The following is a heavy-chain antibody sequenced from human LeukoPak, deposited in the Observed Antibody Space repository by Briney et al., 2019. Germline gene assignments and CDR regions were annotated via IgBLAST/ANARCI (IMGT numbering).Heavy chain of an antibody. CDR2: IYYSGST. J-gene: IGHJ4*02. Sequence: SETLSLTCTVSGGSISSYSWSWIRQPPGKGLEWIGYIYYSGSTDSNPSLKSRVTISVDTSKNQFSLKLRSVTAADTAVYYCARRPRNDILTGTPFDYWGQGILVTVSS. V-gene: IGHV4-59*01. CDR1: GGSISSYS. D-gene: IGHD3-9*01. CDR3: ARRPRNDILTGTPFDY.